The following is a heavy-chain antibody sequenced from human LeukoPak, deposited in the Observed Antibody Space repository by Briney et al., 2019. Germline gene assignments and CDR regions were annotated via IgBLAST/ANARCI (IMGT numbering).Heavy chain of an antibody. V-gene: IGHV3-23*01. Sequence: GGSLRLSCAAAGFTFSSYAISCVRHDPRKGRGWVSCISSGGAGTYFADSVKGSFTMSRATSKNTLYMEMNSLRAEDTARYFCAKARRRYHPLYASLQHPFDYWGQGTLVTVSS. CDR3: AKARRRYHPLYASLQHPFDY. CDR2: ISSGGAGT. J-gene: IGHJ4*02. CDR1: GFTFSSYA. D-gene: IGHD2-2*02.